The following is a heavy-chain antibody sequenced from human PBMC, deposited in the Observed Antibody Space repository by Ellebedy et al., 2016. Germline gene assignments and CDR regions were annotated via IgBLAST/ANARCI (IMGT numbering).Heavy chain of an antibody. CDR1: GFTFNYFG. J-gene: IGHJ4*02. Sequence: GGSLRLXCVASGFTFNYFGMHWVRQAPGKGLEWVAVISDDGVSQYYGDSVKGRFTISRANSKNTVSLSMNSLRPEDTAVYYCAKARDYDSSVVDHWGQGTLVTVSS. CDR3: AKARDYDSSVVDH. D-gene: IGHD3-22*01. CDR2: ISDDGVSQ. V-gene: IGHV3-30*18.